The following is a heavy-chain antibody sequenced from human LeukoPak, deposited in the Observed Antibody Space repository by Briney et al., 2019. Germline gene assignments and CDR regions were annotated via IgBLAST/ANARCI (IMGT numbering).Heavy chain of an antibody. D-gene: IGHD3-16*01. V-gene: IGHV1-18*01. CDR3: ATGALWDAARDF. Sequence: ASVKVSCKASANTITTFDIGWVRQAPGQGLEWVGWISAYDGNIGYAPKLQGRVTMITDSSTNKAHMELRSLRFDDTAVYYCATGALWDAARDFWGQGTLVTVSS. CDR2: ISAYDGNI. J-gene: IGHJ4*02. CDR1: ANTITTFD.